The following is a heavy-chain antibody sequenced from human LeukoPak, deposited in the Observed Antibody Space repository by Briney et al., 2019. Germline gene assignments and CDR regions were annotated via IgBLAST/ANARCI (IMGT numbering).Heavy chain of an antibody. Sequence: GASVKVSCKASGYTFTSYGISWVRQAPGQGLEWMGWISAYNGNTNYAQKLQGRVTMTTDTSTSTAYMELRSLRSDDTAVYYCARGSPLVRPPSGYFDCWGQGTLVTVSS. D-gene: IGHD6-13*01. CDR1: GYTFTSYG. CDR3: ARGSPLVRPPSGYFDC. J-gene: IGHJ4*02. V-gene: IGHV1-18*04. CDR2: ISAYNGNT.